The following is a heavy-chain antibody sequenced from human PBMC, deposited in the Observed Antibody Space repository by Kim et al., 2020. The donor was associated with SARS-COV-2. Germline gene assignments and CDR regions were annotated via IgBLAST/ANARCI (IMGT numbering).Heavy chain of an antibody. CDR2: IWYDGSNK. J-gene: IGHJ6*02. Sequence: GGSLRLSCAASGFTFSSYGMHWVRQAPGKGLEWVAVIWYDGSNKYYADSVKGRFTISRDNSKNTLYLQMNSLRAEDTAVYYCAKGGGIYYYGMDVWGQGTTVTVSS. CDR1: GFTFSSYG. CDR3: AKGGGIYYYGMDV. D-gene: IGHD3-10*01. V-gene: IGHV3-33*06.